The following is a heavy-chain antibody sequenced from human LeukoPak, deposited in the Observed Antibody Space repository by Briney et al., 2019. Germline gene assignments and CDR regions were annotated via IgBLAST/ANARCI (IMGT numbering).Heavy chain of an antibody. CDR1: GGSFSGYY. Sequence: SETLSLTCAVYGGSFSGYYWSWIRQPPGKGLEWIGAINHSGSTNYNPSLKSRVTISVDTSKNQFSLKLSSVTAADTAVYYCARGTERDVLPAANSFDYWGQGTLVTVSS. J-gene: IGHJ4*02. CDR2: INHSGST. D-gene: IGHD2-2*01. CDR3: ARGTERDVLPAANSFDY. V-gene: IGHV4-34*01.